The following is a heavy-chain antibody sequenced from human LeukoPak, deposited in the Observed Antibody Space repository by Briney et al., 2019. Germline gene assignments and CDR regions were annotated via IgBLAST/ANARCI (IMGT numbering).Heavy chain of an antibody. CDR2: IYYSGST. Sequence: PSETLSLTCTVSGGSMNNYYWTWMRQPPGKGLEWIGYIYYSGSTNYNPSLKSRVTISVDTSKNQFSLKLSSVTAADTAVYYCATNQGRRYCSGGSCYYYYYGMDVWGQGTTVTVSS. D-gene: IGHD2-15*01. CDR1: GGSMNNYY. J-gene: IGHJ6*02. V-gene: IGHV4-59*12. CDR3: ATNQGRRYCSGGSCYYYYYGMDV.